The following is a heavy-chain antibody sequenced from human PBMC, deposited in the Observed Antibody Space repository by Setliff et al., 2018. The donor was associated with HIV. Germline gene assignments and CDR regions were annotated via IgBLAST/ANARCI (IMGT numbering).Heavy chain of an antibody. CDR2: TSGTGGSP. J-gene: IGHJ4*02. D-gene: IGHD3-10*01. CDR1: GFTFNKYA. Sequence: PGGSLRLSCAASGFTFNKYAMGWVRQAPGKGLEWVSITSGTGGSPFYADSVEGRFTISRDNSKNTLYLQVNSLRTEDTAVYFCARDDRWVYNDYLDYWGQGTLVTVSS. V-gene: IGHV3-23*01. CDR3: ARDDRWVYNDYLDY.